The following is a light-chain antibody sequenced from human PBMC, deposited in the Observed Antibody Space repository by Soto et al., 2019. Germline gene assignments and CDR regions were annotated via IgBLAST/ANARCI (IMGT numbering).Light chain of an antibody. V-gene: IGLV9-49*03. CDR2: VDAGGIVG. J-gene: IGLJ2*01. Sequence: QLVLTQPPSASASLGATVTLTCTLSSGYSNYRVDWYQQRPGKGPRLVMRVDAGGIVGSRADGIPDRFSVMGSGLNRYLIIKNIQEEDESDYHCGADHGSGSNFVKVFGRGTKLTVL. CDR3: GADHGSGSNFVKV. CDR1: SGYSNYR.